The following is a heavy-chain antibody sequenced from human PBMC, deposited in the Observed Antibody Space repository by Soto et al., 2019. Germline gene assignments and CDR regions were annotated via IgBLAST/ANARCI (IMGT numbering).Heavy chain of an antibody. CDR3: AKAGPVVTAFNWFDP. CDR1: GFIFSDYY. D-gene: IGHD2-21*02. CDR2: ISGSGGSP. V-gene: IGHV3-11*01. Sequence: GGSLRLSCAASGFIFSDYYMTWIRQAPGKGLEWISYISGSGGSPYYADSVKGRFTISRDNAKKTLYLQMNSLRAEDTAVYYCAKAGPVVTAFNWFDPWGQGTLVTVSS. J-gene: IGHJ5*02.